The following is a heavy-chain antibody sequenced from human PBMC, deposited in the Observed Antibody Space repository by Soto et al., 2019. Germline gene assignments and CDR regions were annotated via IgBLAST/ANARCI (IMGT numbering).Heavy chain of an antibody. Sequence: XGPTLVIPAQTLALTCTFYRFSLSTTGVGVSCIRQPPGKALEWLALIYWHDDKRYSPSLKSRLTITKDTSKNQVVLTMTNMDPVDTATYYCAHRGGATVGLYYFDYWGQGALVTVSS. CDR1: RFSLSTTGVG. J-gene: IGHJ4*02. D-gene: IGHD3-16*01. CDR2: IYWHDDK. CDR3: AHRGGATVGLYYFDY. V-gene: IGHV2-5*01.